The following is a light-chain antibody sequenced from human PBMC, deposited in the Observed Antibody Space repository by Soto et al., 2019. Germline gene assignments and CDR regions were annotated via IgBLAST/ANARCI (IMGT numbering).Light chain of an antibody. CDR2: GPS. CDR3: HRYATSPQT. CDR1: QSVPKNY. J-gene: IGKJ1*01. Sequence: EIVLTQSPGTLSLSPGERATLSCRASQSVPKNYLAWYQHKPGQAPRLLIHGPSSRATGIPDRFSGSGSGTDFTLSISRLEPEDFAVYYCHRYATSPQTFGQGTKVEIK. V-gene: IGKV3-20*01.